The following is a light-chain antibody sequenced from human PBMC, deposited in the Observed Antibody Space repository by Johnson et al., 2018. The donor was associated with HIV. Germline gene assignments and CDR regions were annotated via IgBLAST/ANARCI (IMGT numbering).Light chain of an antibody. J-gene: IGLJ1*01. CDR2: EST. CDR1: SSNIGNNY. V-gene: IGLV1-51*02. Sequence: QSVLTQPPSVSAAPGQKVTISCSGSSSNIGNNYVSWYQQLPGTVPKLLIYESTNRPSGIPDRFSGSKSWTSATLAISGLQTGDEADYYCGTWDSRLNVYLFGPGTKVTVL. CDR3: GTWDSRLNVYL.